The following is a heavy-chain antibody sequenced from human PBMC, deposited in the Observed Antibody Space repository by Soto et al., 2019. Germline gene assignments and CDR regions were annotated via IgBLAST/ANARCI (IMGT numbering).Heavy chain of an antibody. J-gene: IGHJ4*02. V-gene: IGHV3-74*01. D-gene: IGHD1-1*01. CDR2: INGDGTTT. CDR3: ARDLTLSTTGPHFDH. CDR1: GFTLSGYW. Sequence: QPGGSLRLSCAASGFTLSGYWMHWVRQAPGKEPVWASRINGDGTTTTYADSVKGRFTISRDNAKNTLYLQMNSLRAEDMAVYYCARDLTLSTTGPHFDHWGQGIQVTVSS.